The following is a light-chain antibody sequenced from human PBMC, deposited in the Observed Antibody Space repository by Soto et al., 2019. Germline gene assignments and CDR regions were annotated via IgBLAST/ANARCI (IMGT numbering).Light chain of an antibody. CDR1: QSISDT. CDR3: QQYNNWPWT. J-gene: IGKJ1*01. Sequence: DMVMPQSSATLSVSPGGGATLSCRASQSISDTLAWYQQKPGQAPRLLIYSASRRATGFPARFSGSGSGTDFTLTISSLQSEDFAVYYCQQYNNWPWTFGQGTKVDIK. V-gene: IGKV3-15*01. CDR2: SAS.